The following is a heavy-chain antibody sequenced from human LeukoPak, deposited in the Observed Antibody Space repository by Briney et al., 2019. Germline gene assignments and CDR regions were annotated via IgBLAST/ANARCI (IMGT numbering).Heavy chain of an antibody. Sequence: PSETLSLTCTVSGGSISSSSYYWGWIRQPPGKGLEWIGSIYYSGSTYYNPSLKSRVTISVDTSKNQFSLKLSSVTAADTAVYYCASGAFLREPENNWFDPWGQGTLVTVSS. J-gene: IGHJ5*02. CDR1: GGSISSSSYY. CDR3: ASGAFLREPENNWFDP. V-gene: IGHV4-39*01. D-gene: IGHD1-14*01. CDR2: IYYSGST.